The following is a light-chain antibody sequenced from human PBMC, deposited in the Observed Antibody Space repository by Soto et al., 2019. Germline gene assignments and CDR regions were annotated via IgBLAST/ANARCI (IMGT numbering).Light chain of an antibody. J-gene: IGKJ4*01. CDR1: QSISSW. V-gene: IGKV1-33*01. Sequence: IQMTQSPSSLSASVGDRDSITCRASQSISSWLAWYQQKPGKAPKLLIYDASNLETGVPSRFSGSGSGTDFTFTISSLQPEDIATYYCQQYDSVPLTFGGGTKVDIK. CDR2: DAS. CDR3: QQYDSVPLT.